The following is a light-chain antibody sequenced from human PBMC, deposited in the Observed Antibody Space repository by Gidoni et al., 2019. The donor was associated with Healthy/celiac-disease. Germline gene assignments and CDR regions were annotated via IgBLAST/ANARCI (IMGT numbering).Light chain of an antibody. CDR2: DAS. V-gene: IGKV1-5*01. Sequence: DIQMTQSPSTLSASVGDRVTITCRASQSISSWLAWYQQKPGKAPKLLIYDASTLESGFPSSFSGSGSGTEFTLTISSLQPDDFATYYCQQYNSYPWTFGQGTKVEIK. CDR1: QSISSW. CDR3: QQYNSYPWT. J-gene: IGKJ1*01.